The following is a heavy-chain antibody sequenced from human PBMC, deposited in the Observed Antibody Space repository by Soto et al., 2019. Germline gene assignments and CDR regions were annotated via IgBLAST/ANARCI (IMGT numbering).Heavy chain of an antibody. D-gene: IGHD3-10*01. Sequence: SVKVSCKASGGTFSSYAISWVRQAPGQGLEWMGGIIPIFGTANYAQKLQGRVTITADESTSTAYMELSSLRSEDTAVYYCGRSSFSFFTIALAPFSYYWGQGTLVTVSS. CDR3: GRSSFSFFTIALAPFSYY. CDR1: GGTFSSYA. J-gene: IGHJ4*02. CDR2: IIPIFGTA. V-gene: IGHV1-69*13.